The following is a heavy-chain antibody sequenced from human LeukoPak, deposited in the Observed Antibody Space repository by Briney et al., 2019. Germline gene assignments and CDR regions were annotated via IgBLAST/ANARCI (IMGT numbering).Heavy chain of an antibody. CDR1: GFTVSSNY. CDR3: ARDSSSWNSFDY. V-gene: IGHV3-53*01. D-gene: IGHD6-13*01. Sequence: GGSLRLSCAASGFTVSSNYMSWVRQAPGEGLEWVSVIYSGGSTYYADSVRGRFTISRDNSKNTLYLQMNSLRAEDTAVYYCARDSSSWNSFDYWGQGTLVTVSS. CDR2: IYSGGST. J-gene: IGHJ4*02.